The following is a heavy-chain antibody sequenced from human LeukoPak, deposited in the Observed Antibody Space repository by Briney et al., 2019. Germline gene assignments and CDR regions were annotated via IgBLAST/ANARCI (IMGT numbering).Heavy chain of an antibody. CDR2: ISGSGGST. D-gene: IGHD3-22*01. J-gene: IGHJ4*02. CDR3: ARGGTYYYDSSGYSAFDY. Sequence: GGSLRLSCAASGFTFSSYAMSWVRQAPGKGLEWVSAISGSGGSTYYADSVKGRFTISRDNSKNTLYLQMNSLRAGDTAVYYCARGGTYYYDSSGYSAFDYWGQGTLVTVSS. V-gene: IGHV3-23*01. CDR1: GFTFSSYA.